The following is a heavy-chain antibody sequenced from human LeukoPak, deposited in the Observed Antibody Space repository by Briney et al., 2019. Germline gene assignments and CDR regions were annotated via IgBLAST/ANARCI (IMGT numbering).Heavy chain of an antibody. CDR1: GGSISSSSYY. Sequence: SETLSLTCTVSGGSISSSSYYWGWIRQPPGKGLEWIGSIYYSGSTYYNPSLKSRVTISVDTSKNQFSLKLSSVTAADTAVYYCATTPAGSRYGIYRGERNWFDPWGQGTLVTVSS. D-gene: IGHD6-13*01. CDR2: IYYSGST. CDR3: ATTPAGSRYGIYRGERNWFDP. J-gene: IGHJ5*02. V-gene: IGHV4-39*01.